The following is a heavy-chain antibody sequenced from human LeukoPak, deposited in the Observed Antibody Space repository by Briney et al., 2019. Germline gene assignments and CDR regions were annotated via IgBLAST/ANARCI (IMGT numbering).Heavy chain of an antibody. D-gene: IGHD4-17*01. CDR2: ISGSGGIT. J-gene: IGHJ6*02. CDR1: GITFSSYA. V-gene: IGHV3-23*01. CDR3: AKHHGDYYYYYGMDV. Sequence: GGSLRLSCAASGITFSSYAMSWVRQAPGKGLEWVSGISGSGGITFYADSVKGRFTISRDNSKNTLYLQMNSLRAEDTAVYYCAKHHGDYYYYYGMDVWGQGTTVTVSS.